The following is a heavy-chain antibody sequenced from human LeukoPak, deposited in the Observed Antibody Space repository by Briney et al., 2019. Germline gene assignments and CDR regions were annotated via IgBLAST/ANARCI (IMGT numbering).Heavy chain of an antibody. CDR1: GGSFSGYY. CDR3: ARAGSGYPLDY. CDR2: INHSGST. D-gene: IGHD5-12*01. J-gene: IGHJ4*02. V-gene: IGHV4-34*01. Sequence: PSETLSLTCAVYGGSFSGYYWSWIRQPPGKGLEWIGEINHSGSTNYNPSLKSRVTISVDTSKNQFSLKLSSVTAADTAVYYCARAGSGYPLDYWGQGTLVTVSS.